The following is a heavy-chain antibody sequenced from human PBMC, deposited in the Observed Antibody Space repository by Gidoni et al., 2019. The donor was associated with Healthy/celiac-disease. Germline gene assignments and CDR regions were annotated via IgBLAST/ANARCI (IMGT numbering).Heavy chain of an antibody. CDR1: GFTFEDYA. D-gene: IGHD3-3*01. CDR2: FSWNSVSI. CDR3: AKYLSRLEWLLYFDY. V-gene: IGHV3-9*01. J-gene: IGHJ4*02. Sequence: EVQLVESGGGLVQTGGSLRLSCAAYGFTFEDYAMHWVRQAPGKGLEWVSGFSWNSVSIGYADSVKGRFTISRDNAKHSLYLQMNSLRAEDTALYYCAKYLSRLEWLLYFDYCGQGTLVTVSS.